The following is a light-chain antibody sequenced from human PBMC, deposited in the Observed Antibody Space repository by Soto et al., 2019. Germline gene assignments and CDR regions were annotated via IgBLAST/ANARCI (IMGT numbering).Light chain of an antibody. CDR1: RGVSSGY. J-gene: IGKJ1*01. CDR3: QQYGSSPGT. Sequence: LVLTQSPGTLSLSPGEGATLSCRASRGVSSGYLAWYQQKPGQAPRLLIFSASIRDTGLPDRFSGGGSGTDFTLTISRLEPEDSAVYYCQQYGSSPGTFGQGTKVDI. CDR2: SAS. V-gene: IGKV3-20*01.